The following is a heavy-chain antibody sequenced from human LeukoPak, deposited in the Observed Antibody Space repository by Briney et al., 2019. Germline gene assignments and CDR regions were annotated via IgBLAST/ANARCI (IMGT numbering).Heavy chain of an antibody. J-gene: IGHJ4*02. CDR3: ARGRAGIAAAGLDY. D-gene: IGHD6-13*01. Sequence: GGSLRLSCATSGFTFSMSSMHWVRLAPGKGLEWLAGISFDGANKFSGDSVKGRFSISRDNSKNTLYLQMNSLRLDDTAVYFCARGRAGIAAAGLDYWGQGTLVTVSS. CDR2: ISFDGANK. V-gene: IGHV3-30*04. CDR1: GFTFSMSS.